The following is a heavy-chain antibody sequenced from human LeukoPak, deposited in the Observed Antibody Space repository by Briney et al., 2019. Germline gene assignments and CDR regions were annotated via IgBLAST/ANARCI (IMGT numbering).Heavy chain of an antibody. J-gene: IGHJ4*02. CDR1: GGSISSSSYY. D-gene: IGHD6-19*01. V-gene: IGHV4-39*01. Sequence: SETLSLTCTVSGGSISSSSYYWGWIRQPPGKGLEWIGTIYYSGSTYYNSSLKSRVTISVDTSKNQFSLKLSSVIAADTAVYYCARQLRYSSGWVDYWGQGTPVTVSS. CDR2: IYYSGST. CDR3: ARQLRYSSGWVDY.